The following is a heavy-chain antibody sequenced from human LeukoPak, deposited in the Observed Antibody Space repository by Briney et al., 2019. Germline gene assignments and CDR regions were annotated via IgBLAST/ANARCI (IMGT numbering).Heavy chain of an antibody. J-gene: IGHJ4*02. V-gene: IGHV4-34*01. CDR3: ASTERCSTTCPLDY. CDR2: INHSGST. D-gene: IGHD2-2*01. CDR1: GGSFRGYY. Sequence: SETLSLTCAVYGGSFRGYYWSWIRQPPGKGLEWMGEINHSGSTNYNPSLKSRVTISLDTSMKKLSLKLNSVTAADTAVYYCASTERCSTTCPLDYWGQGTLVTVSS.